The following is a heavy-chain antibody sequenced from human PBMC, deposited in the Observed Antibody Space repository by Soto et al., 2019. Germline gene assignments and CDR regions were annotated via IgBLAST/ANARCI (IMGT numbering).Heavy chain of an antibody. J-gene: IGHJ4*02. CDR2: IYYSGST. D-gene: IGHD5-12*01. CDR3: ATSGRGYSGYDLHSIDY. V-gene: IGHV4-31*03. CDR1: GGSISSGGYY. Sequence: SETLSLTCTVSGGSISSGGYYWSWIRQHPGKGLEWIGYIYYSGSTYYNPSLKSRVTISVDTSKNQFSLKLSSVTAADTAVYYCATSGRGYSGYDLHSIDYWGQGTLGTVSS.